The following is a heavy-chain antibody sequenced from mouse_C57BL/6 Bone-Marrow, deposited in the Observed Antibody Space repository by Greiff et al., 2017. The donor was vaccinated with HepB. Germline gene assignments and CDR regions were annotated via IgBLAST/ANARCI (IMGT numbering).Heavy chain of an antibody. CDR1: GYTFTSYW. Sequence: QVQLQQSGAELVMPGASVKLSCKASGYTFTSYWMHWVKQRPGQGLEWIGEIDPSDSYTKYNQKFKGKSTLTLDKSSSTAYMQLSSLTSEDSAVYYGARGGTVVARNFDYWGQGTTLTVSS. J-gene: IGHJ2*01. V-gene: IGHV1-69*01. D-gene: IGHD1-1*01. CDR3: ARGGTVVARNFDY. CDR2: IDPSDSYT.